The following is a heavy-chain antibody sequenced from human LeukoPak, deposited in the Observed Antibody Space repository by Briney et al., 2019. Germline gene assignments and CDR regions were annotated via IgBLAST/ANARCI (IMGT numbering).Heavy chain of an antibody. D-gene: IGHD3-3*01. CDR3: ATQASYDFWSGLYYFDN. V-gene: IGHV3-7*01. Sequence: GGSLRLSCAASGFTLNTYWMTWVRQAPGKGLQWVANIKHDGSERNYVDSVKGRFTISRDNAKKSLYLQMSSLRGEDTAVYYCATQASYDFWSGLYYFDNWGQGTLVGVSS. J-gene: IGHJ4*02. CDR1: GFTLNTYW. CDR2: IKHDGSER.